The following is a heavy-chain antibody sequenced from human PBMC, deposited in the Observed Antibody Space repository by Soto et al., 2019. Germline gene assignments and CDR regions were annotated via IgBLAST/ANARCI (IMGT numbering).Heavy chain of an antibody. CDR3: ARETVVVAALFDY. J-gene: IGHJ4*02. CDR1: GYTFTSYA. Sequence: QVPLVQSGAEVKKPGASVKVSCKASGYTFTSYAMHWVRQAPGQRLEWMGWINAGNGNTKYSQKFQGRVTITRDTSASTADMELGSLRSEDTAVYYCARETVVVAALFDYWGQGTLVTVSS. D-gene: IGHD2-15*01. CDR2: INAGNGNT. V-gene: IGHV1-3*01.